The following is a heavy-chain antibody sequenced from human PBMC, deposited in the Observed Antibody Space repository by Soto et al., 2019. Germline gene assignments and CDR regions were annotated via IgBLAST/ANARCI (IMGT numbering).Heavy chain of an antibody. CDR2: IYYSGNT. CDR1: GGSISSGDYY. Sequence: SETLSLTCTVSGGSISSGDYYWSWIRQPPGKGLEWIGYIYYSGNTYYNPSLKSRVTISVDTSKNQFSLKLSSVTAADTAVYYCARGSSGYLYYYYYYGMDVWGQGTTVTVSS. D-gene: IGHD3-22*01. CDR3: ARGSSGYLYYYYYYGMDV. V-gene: IGHV4-30-4*01. J-gene: IGHJ6*02.